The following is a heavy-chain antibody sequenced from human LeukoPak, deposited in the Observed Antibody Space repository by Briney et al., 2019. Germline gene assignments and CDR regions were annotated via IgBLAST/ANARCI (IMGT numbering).Heavy chain of an antibody. CDR2: IYTSGST. Sequence: SQTLSLTCTVSGGSISSGNYYWSWIRQPAGKGLEWIGRIYTSGSTKYNPSLKSRVTISVDTSKNQFSLKLSSVTAADTAVYYCARYSSSWYPYYFDYWGQGTLVTVSS. D-gene: IGHD6-13*01. CDR3: ARYSSSWYPYYFDY. J-gene: IGHJ4*02. V-gene: IGHV4-61*02. CDR1: GGSISSGNYY.